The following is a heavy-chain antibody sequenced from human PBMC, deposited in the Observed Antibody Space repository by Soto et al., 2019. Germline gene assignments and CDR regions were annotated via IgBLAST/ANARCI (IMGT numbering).Heavy chain of an antibody. CDR1: GFTFSSYD. D-gene: IGHD1-1*01. CDR2: IGTAGDT. CDR3: AREGERKVAYYYYGMDV. J-gene: IGHJ6*02. Sequence: GGSLRLSCAASGFTFSSYDMHWVRQATGKGLEWVSAIGTAGDTYYPGSVKGRFTISRENAKNSLYLQMNSLRAEDTAVYYCAREGERKVAYYYYGMDVWGQGTTVTVSS. V-gene: IGHV3-13*01.